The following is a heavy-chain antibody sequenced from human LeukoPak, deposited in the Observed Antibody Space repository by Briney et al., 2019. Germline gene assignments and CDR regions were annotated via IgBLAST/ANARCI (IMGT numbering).Heavy chain of an antibody. V-gene: IGHV4-39*01. CDR1: GGSISSSSYY. D-gene: IGHD6-19*01. CDR2: IYYSGST. CDR3: ALYSSGWYGNWFDP. J-gene: IGHJ5*02. Sequence: SETLSLTCTVSGGSISSSSYYWGWIRQPPGKGLEWIGSIYYSGSTYYNPSLKRRVTISVDTSKNQFSLKLSSVTAADTAVYYCALYSSGWYGNWFDPWGQGTLVTVSS.